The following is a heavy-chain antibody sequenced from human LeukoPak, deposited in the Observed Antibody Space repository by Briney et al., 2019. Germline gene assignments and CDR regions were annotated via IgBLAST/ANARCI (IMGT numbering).Heavy chain of an antibody. D-gene: IGHD3-22*01. CDR2: INHSGST. CDR1: GGSSSGYY. J-gene: IGHJ3*02. CDR3: ARYYYDSSGLDPYDAFDI. Sequence: SETLSLTCAVYGGSSSGYYWSWIRQPPGKGLEWIGEINHSGSTNYNPSLKSRVTISVDTSKNQFSLKLSSVTAADTAVYYCARYYYDSSGLDPYDAFDIWGQGTMVTVSS. V-gene: IGHV4-34*01.